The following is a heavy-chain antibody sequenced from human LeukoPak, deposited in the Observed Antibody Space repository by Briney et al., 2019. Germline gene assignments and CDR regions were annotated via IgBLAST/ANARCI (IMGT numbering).Heavy chain of an antibody. Sequence: ASVKVSCKVSGYTLTELSMHWVRQAPGKGLEWMGGFDPEDGETIYAQKFQGRVTITEDTSTDTAYMELRRLRSEDTAVYYCATKGYFYGSSGYYYLDYWGQGTLVTVSS. V-gene: IGHV1-24*01. CDR3: ATKGYFYGSSGYYYLDY. J-gene: IGHJ4*02. CDR1: GYTLTELS. D-gene: IGHD3-22*01. CDR2: FDPEDGET.